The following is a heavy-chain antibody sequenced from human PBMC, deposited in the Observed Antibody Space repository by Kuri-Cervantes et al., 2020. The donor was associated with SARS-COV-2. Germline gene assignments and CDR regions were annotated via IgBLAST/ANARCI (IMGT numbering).Heavy chain of an antibody. CDR1: GFTVSSNY. CDR2: IYSGGST. J-gene: IGHJ3*02. D-gene: IGHD6-25*01. CDR3: ARGSGWAPDAFDI. Sequence: GESLKISCAASGFTVSSNYMSWVRQAPGKGLEWVSVIYSGGSTYYADSVKGRFTISRDNSKNTLYLQMNSLRAEDTAVYYCARGSGWAPDAFDIWGQGTMVTVSS. V-gene: IGHV3-53*01.